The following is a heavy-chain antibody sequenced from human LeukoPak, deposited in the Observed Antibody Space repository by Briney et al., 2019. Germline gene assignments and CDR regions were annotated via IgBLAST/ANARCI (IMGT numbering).Heavy chain of an antibody. CDR1: GFTFSFYD. CDR2: IGKGGDT. Sequence: PGGSLRLSCAASGFTFSFYDMHWVRRATGKSLEWVSGIGKGGDTYYPESVKGRFTLSRDTGKNSLYLQMNSLSAEDTAVYYCIRDLGLSHAFGAFDVWGQGTLVTVSS. V-gene: IGHV3-13*01. CDR3: IRDLGLSHAFGAFDV. J-gene: IGHJ3*01. D-gene: IGHD2/OR15-2a*01.